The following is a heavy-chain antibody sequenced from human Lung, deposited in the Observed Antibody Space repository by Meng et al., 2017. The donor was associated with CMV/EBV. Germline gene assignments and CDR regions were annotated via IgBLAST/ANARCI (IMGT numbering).Heavy chain of an antibody. V-gene: IGHV1-69*05. CDR1: GGTFSSYA. D-gene: IGHD2-2*02. Sequence: SXXVSXKASGGTFSSYAISWVRQAPGQGLEWMGGIIPIFGTANYAQKFQGRVTITTDESTSTAYMELSSLRSEDTAVYYCASKAGVVPAAIPVYYYYGMGVWGAGNXIHVAS. CDR2: IIPIFGTA. CDR3: ASKAGVVPAAIPVYYYYGMGV. J-gene: IGHJ6*04.